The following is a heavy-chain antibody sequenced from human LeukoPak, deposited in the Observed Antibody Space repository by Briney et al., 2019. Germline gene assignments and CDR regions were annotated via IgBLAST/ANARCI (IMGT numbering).Heavy chain of an antibody. D-gene: IGHD4-23*01. V-gene: IGHV3-23*01. Sequence: PGGSLRLSCAASGFTLSTYVMSWVRQAPGKGLEWVSSISHSGGPTYSADSVEGRFTFSRDNSKNTLYLQMHSLRTEDTAVYYCAKAGGNSFKYALDIWGQGTMVTVSS. CDR3: AKAGGNSFKYALDI. CDR2: ISHSGGPT. J-gene: IGHJ3*02. CDR1: GFTLSTYV.